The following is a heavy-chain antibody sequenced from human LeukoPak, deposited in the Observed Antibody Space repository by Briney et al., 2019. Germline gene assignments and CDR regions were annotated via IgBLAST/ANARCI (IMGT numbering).Heavy chain of an antibody. Sequence: GGSLRLSCAASGFTFSSYAMSWVRQAPGKGLERVSAISGSGGSTNYAYSVKGRFTISRDNSKNTQYLQMNSLRAEDTAVYYCAKRPVTTARSLDPWGQGTLVTVSS. CDR1: GFTFSSYA. V-gene: IGHV3-23*01. J-gene: IGHJ5*02. D-gene: IGHD4-17*01. CDR3: AKRPVTTARSLDP. CDR2: ISGSGGST.